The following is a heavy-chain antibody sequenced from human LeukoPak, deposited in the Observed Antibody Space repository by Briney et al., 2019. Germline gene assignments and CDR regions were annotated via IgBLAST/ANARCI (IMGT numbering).Heavy chain of an antibody. D-gene: IGHD5-12*01. CDR1: GGSFSGYY. CDR2: INHSGST. V-gene: IGHV4-34*01. CDR3: ARGAPRYSGYDRNTYYFDY. J-gene: IGHJ4*02. Sequence: SETLSLTCAVYGGSFSGYYWSWIRQPPGKGLEWIGEINHSGSTNYNPPLKSRVTISVDTPKNQFSLKLSSVTAADTAVYYCARGAPRYSGYDRNTYYFDYWGQGTLVTVSS.